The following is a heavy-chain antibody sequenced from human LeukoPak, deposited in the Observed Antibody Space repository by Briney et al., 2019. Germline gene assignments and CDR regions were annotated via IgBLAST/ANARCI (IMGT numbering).Heavy chain of an antibody. D-gene: IGHD5-24*01. CDR1: GGSISSGSYY. CDR2: IYTSGST. Sequence: SETLSLTCTVSGGSISSGSYYWSWIRQPAGKGLEWIGRIYTSGSTNYDPSLKSRVTISVDTSRNQFSLKLNSVTAADTAVYYCARGRRWLQFLFDYWGPGTLVTVSS. CDR3: ARGRRWLQFLFDY. J-gene: IGHJ4*02. V-gene: IGHV4-61*02.